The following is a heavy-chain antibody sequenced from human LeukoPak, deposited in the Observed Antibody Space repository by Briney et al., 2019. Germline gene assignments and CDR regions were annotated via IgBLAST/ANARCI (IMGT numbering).Heavy chain of an antibody. CDR1: DDSISSTNYY. CDR3: VRPGSSGWY. D-gene: IGHD6-19*01. CDR2: IYYSGSA. V-gene: IGHV4-39*01. J-gene: IGHJ4*02. Sequence: SETLSLTCSVSDDSISSTNYYWGWIRQPPGKGLEWIGNIYYSGSASYNPSLKSRVTMSVDTSKKQFSLKLNSVTAADTAVYYCVRPGSSGWYWGQGTVGTVSS.